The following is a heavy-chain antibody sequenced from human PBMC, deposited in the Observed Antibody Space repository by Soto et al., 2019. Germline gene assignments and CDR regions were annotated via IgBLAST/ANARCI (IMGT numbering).Heavy chain of an antibody. CDR2: ISYDGGDK. J-gene: IGHJ6*02. CDR1: GFTFTSYR. CDR3: AKASGYCSSSTCSRLIYYYYGMDV. D-gene: IGHD2-2*01. V-gene: IGHV3-30*18. Sequence: QVQVVESGGGVVQPGRSLRLSCGASGFTFTSYRMHWVRQAPGKGLEWVAVISYDGGDKYYADSVKGRFTISRDNSKNTLYLQMDSLRAEDTAVYYCAKASGYCSSSTCSRLIYYYYGMDVWGQGTTVTVSS.